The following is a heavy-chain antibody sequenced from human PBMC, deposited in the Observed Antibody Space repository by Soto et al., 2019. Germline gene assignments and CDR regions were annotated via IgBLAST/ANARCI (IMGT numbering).Heavy chain of an antibody. V-gene: IGHV4-31*03. J-gene: IGHJ4*01. CDR1: GGSISSGGYY. D-gene: IGHD6-13*01. CDR2: IYHIGST. CDR3: ARSPRSIAAGGIDF. Sequence: PSETLSLTCTVSGGSISSGGYYWSWIRQHPGKGLEWIGEIYHIGSTTFNPSLKSRVTVSVDKSKNHFSLKLSSVTAADTAVYYCARSPRSIAAGGIDFWGQGILVTVSS.